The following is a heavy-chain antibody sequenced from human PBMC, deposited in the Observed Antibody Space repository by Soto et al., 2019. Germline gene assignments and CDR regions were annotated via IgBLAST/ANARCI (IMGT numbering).Heavy chain of an antibody. D-gene: IGHD5-12*01. CDR3: ARDCQCGGYDH. J-gene: IGHJ5*02. CDR2: INPSGGST. Sequence: ASVKVSINASGYTFTSYDMHWVRQAPGQGLEWMGIINPSGGSTSYAQKFQGRVTMTRDTSTSTVYMELSSLRSEDTAVYYCARDCQCGGYDHWGQGTLVTVSS. CDR1: GYTFTSYD. V-gene: IGHV1-46*03.